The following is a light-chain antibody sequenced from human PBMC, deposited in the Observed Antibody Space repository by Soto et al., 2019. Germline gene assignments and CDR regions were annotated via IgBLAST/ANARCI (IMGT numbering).Light chain of an antibody. Sequence: DIQMTQYPSSLPASVGDRVTITCRASQSISKYLNWYQQKPGQPPNLLIYAASTLQSGVPSRFSASGSGTSFTLTISSLEREDFATYYCQQSFSAPALTFGGGTTVVI. J-gene: IGKJ4*01. CDR3: QQSFSAPALT. CDR2: AAS. CDR1: QSISKY. V-gene: IGKV1-39*01.